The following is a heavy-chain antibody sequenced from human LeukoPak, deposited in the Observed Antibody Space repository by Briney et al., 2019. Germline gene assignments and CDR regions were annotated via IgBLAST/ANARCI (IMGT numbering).Heavy chain of an antibody. CDR1: GFTFSSYA. CDR2: ISGSGGST. Sequence: GGSLRLSCAASGFTFSSYAMSWVRQAPGKGLEWVSAISGSGGSTYYADSVKGRFTISRDNAKNSLYLQMNSLRAEDTAVYYCARDPDVGTADYWGQGTLVTVSS. D-gene: IGHD1-7*01. V-gene: IGHV3-23*01. J-gene: IGHJ4*02. CDR3: ARDPDVGTADY.